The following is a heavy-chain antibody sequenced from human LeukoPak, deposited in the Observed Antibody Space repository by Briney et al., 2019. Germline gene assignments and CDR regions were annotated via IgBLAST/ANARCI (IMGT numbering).Heavy chain of an antibody. V-gene: IGHV1-69*05. CDR2: IIPIFGTA. D-gene: IGHD3-22*01. CDR3: ALSGYYDREGPFDY. Sequence: APVKVSCKASGGTFSSYAISWVRQAPGQGLEWMGGIIPIFGTANYAQKFQGRVTITTDESTSTAYMELSSLRSEDTAVYYCALSGYYDREGPFDYWGQGTLVTVSS. J-gene: IGHJ4*02. CDR1: GGTFSSYA.